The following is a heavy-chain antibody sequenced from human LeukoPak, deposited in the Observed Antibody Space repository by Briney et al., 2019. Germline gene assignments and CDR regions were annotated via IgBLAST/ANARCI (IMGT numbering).Heavy chain of an antibody. CDR2: ISGGRSTK. D-gene: IGHD2-2*02. V-gene: IGHV3-48*01. CDR3: ARVRGDCSSTSCYTGDLDF. J-gene: IGHJ4*02. CDR1: GFMFSPYT. Sequence: GGSLRLSCAASGFMFSPYTMNWVRQAPGKGLEWVSYISGGRSTKYYADSVKGRFTISRDNAKNSLYLQMNSLRAEDTAVYYCARVRGDCSSTSCYTGDLDFWGQGTLVTVSS.